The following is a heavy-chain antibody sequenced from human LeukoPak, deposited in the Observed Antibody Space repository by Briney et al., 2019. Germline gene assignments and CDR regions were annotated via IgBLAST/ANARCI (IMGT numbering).Heavy chain of an antibody. D-gene: IGHD4-11*01. CDR2: ISGSGGNT. J-gene: IGHJ4*02. Sequence: PGGSLRLSCAASGFTFSSYAMSWVRQAPGKGLEWVSAISGSGGNTYYADSVKGRFTISRDNSKNTLYRQMNGLRAEDTAIYYCAKGNYGYYFDYWGQGTLVTVSS. V-gene: IGHV3-23*01. CDR3: AKGNYGYYFDY. CDR1: GFTFSSYA.